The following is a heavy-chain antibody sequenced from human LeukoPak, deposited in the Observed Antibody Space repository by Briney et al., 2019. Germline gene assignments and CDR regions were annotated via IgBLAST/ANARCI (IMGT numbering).Heavy chain of an antibody. CDR1: GGTFSSYA. V-gene: IGHV1-69*13. J-gene: IGHJ6*02. CDR2: IIPIFGTA. D-gene: IGHD3-22*01. CDR3: ARPDYYDSSGYYYPETYYYYGMDV. Sequence: ASVKVSCKASGGTFSSYAISWVRQAPGQGLEWMGGIIPIFGTANYAQKFQGRVTITADESTSTAYMELGSLRSEDTAVYYCARPDYYDSSGYYYPETYYYYGMDVWGQGTTVTVSS.